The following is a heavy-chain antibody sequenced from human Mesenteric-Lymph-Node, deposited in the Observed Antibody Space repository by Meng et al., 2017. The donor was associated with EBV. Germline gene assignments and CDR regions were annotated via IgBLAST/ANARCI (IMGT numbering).Heavy chain of an antibody. CDR1: GGSVSSDNYY. CDR2: RYHSGYT. J-gene: IGHJ5*02. V-gene: IGHV4-61*03. Sequence: HVQLEGGGPGLVKPSETLSLTCPVSGGSVSSDNYYWSWMRQPPGKRLEWIGSRYHSGYTDYNPSLKSRVTISLDTSKNHLSLKLASVTAADTAVYYCARFQLLSFGEQTWSQGSLVTVSS. D-gene: IGHD3-10*01. CDR3: ARFQLLSFGEQT.